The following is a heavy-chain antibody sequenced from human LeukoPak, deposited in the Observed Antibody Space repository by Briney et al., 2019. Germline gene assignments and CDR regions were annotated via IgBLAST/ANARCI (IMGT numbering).Heavy chain of an antibody. J-gene: IGHJ3*02. V-gene: IGHV1-46*01. CDR3: ARGGYGGNRDDAFDI. D-gene: IGHD4-23*01. CDR2: INPSGGST. Sequence: ASVKVSFKSSGYTFTSYYMHWVRQAPGQGLEWMGIINPSGGSTSYAQKFQGRVTMTRDTSTSTVYMELSSLRSEDTAVYYCARGGYGGNRDDAFDIWGQGTMVTVSS. CDR1: GYTFTSYY.